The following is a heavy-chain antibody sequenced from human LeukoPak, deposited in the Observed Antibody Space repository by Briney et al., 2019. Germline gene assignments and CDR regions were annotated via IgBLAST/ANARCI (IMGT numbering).Heavy chain of an antibody. Sequence: VASEKVSCKASGGTFSSYAISWVRQAPGQGLEWMGGIIPIFGTANYAQKFQGRVTITADESTSTAYMELSSLRSEDTAVYYCAMLVGAIGTDYWGQGTLVTVSS. V-gene: IGHV1-69*13. D-gene: IGHD1-26*01. CDR3: AMLVGAIGTDY. CDR2: IIPIFGTA. J-gene: IGHJ4*02. CDR1: GGTFSSYA.